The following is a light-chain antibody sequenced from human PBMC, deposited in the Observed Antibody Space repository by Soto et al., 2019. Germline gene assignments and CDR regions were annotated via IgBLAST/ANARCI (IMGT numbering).Light chain of an antibody. V-gene: IGLV1-51*01. J-gene: IGLJ3*02. CDR2: DNN. CDR3: GTWDTSLGAGV. Sequence: QSVLTQPPSVSAAPGQKVTISCSGSSSNIGNNYVSWYQQFPGTAPKLLIYDNNNRPSGIPDRFSGSKSGTSATLGITGLQTGDEADYYCGTWDTSLGAGVFGGGTKVTVL. CDR1: SSNIGNNY.